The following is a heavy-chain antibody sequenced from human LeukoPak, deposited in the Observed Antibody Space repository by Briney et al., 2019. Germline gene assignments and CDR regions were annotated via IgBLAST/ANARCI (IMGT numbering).Heavy chain of an antibody. CDR2: IYTSGST. CDR1: GGSISSNY. D-gene: IGHD3-9*01. Sequence: SETLSLTCTVSGGSISSNYWSWIRQPAGKGMEWIGRIYTSGSTNYNPSLKSRVTMSVDTSKNQFSLKLSSVTAADTAVYYCARVARYYDILTGYYLGAFDIWGQGTMVTVSS. V-gene: IGHV4-4*07. CDR3: ARVARYYDILTGYYLGAFDI. J-gene: IGHJ3*02.